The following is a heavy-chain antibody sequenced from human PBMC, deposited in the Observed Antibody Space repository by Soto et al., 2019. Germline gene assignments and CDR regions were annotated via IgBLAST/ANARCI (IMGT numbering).Heavy chain of an antibody. J-gene: IGHJ6*02. V-gene: IGHV3-30*18. D-gene: IGHD2-2*01. Sequence: QVQLVESGGGVVQPGRSLRLSCAASGFTFSSYGMHWVRQAPGKGLEWVAVISSDGSNKYYPDSVKGRFTISRDNSKNTLYLQMNSLRAAHTAVYYCAKDYSIIVAPAATDYYYGMDVWGQGTTXT. CDR3: AKDYSIIVAPAATDYYYGMDV. CDR1: GFTFSSYG. CDR2: ISSDGSNK.